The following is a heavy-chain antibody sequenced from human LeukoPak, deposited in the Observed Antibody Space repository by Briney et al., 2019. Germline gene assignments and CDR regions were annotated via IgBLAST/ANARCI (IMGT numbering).Heavy chain of an antibody. J-gene: IGHJ4*02. D-gene: IGHD5-18*01. CDR1: GGTFSSYA. CDR3: AVAKAGDTAMVNRFDY. Sequence: SVKVSCKASGGTFSSYAISWVRQAPGQGLEWMGGIIPIFGTANYAQKFQGRVTITADESTSTAYMELSSLRSEETAVYYCAVAKAGDTAMVNRFDYWGQGTLVTVSS. CDR2: IIPIFGTA. V-gene: IGHV1-69*13.